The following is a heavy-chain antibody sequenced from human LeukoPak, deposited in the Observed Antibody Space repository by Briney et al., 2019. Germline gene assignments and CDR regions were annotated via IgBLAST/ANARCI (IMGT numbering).Heavy chain of an antibody. Sequence: GESLRLSCVASGFTFYTFAMSWVRQAPGKGLEWVSGIGNTETYYSDSVKGRFTISRDNSKSTIYLHMSNLRAEDTALYYCARDGQAYNSNWDYFEYWGQGTPVTVSS. CDR1: GFTFYTFA. D-gene: IGHD7-27*01. V-gene: IGHV3-23*01. CDR2: IGNTET. J-gene: IGHJ4*02. CDR3: ARDGQAYNSNWDYFEY.